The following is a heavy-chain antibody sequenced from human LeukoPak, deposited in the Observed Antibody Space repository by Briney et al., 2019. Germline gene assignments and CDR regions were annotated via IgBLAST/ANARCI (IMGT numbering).Heavy chain of an antibody. D-gene: IGHD4-11*01. J-gene: IGHJ4*02. CDR1: GFSFNSYA. CDR3: ARVEAGGIYSNYVY. V-gene: IGHV3-21*01. CDR2: ISSSSSYI. Sequence: GGSLRLSCAASGFSFNSYAMNWVRQAPGKGLEWVSSISSSSSYIYYADSVKVLFTISRDNAKNSLYLQMNSLRAEDTAVYYCARVEAGGIYSNYVYWGQGTMVTVSS.